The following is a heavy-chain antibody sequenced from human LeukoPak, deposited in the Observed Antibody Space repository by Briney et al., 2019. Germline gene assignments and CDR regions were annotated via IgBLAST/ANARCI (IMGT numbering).Heavy chain of an antibody. D-gene: IGHD5-18*01. CDR2: IYYSGNT. J-gene: IGHJ5*02. CDR3: ARGSRIQLWLSNWFDP. CDR1: GGSISSGDYY. V-gene: IGHV4-31*03. Sequence: SETLSLTCTVSGGSISSGDYYWSWIRQHPGRGLEWIGYIYYSGNTYYNPSLRSRVTMSLDTSKNQFSLNLSSVTAADTAVYNCARGSRIQLWLSNWFDPWGQGTLVTVSS.